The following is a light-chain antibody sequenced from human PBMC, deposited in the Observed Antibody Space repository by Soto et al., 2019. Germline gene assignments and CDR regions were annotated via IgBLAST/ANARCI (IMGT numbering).Light chain of an antibody. CDR2: GAS. CDR3: QQYRSSGYT. CDR1: QSVSSRY. V-gene: IGKV3-20*01. Sequence: EIVLTQSPGTLSLSPGERATLSCRASQSVSSRYLAWYQQKPGQAPRLLIYGASSRATGIPDRVSGSGSGTGITLTSSRLESEDFSVDYCQQYRSSGYTFGKRTKLAIK. J-gene: IGKJ2*01.